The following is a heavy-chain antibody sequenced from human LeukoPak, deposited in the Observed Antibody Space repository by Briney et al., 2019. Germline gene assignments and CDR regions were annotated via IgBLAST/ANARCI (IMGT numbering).Heavy chain of an antibody. CDR3: ARDSRAPMVRGVTRYWYFDL. Sequence: PSETLSLTCTVSGGSISSGGYYWSWIRQHPGKGLEWIGYIYYSGSTYYNPSLKSRVTISVDTSKNQFSLKLSSVTAADTAVYYCARDSRAPMVRGVTRYWYFDLWGRGTLVTVSS. CDR2: IYYSGST. V-gene: IGHV4-31*03. CDR1: GGSISSGGYY. J-gene: IGHJ2*01. D-gene: IGHD3-10*01.